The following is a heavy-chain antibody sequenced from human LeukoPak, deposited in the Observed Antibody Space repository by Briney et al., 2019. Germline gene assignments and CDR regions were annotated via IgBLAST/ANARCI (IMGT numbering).Heavy chain of an antibody. V-gene: IGHV3-11*01. CDR1: GFTFSDYY. CDR3: ARETLEMATIDY. J-gene: IGHJ4*02. Sequence: GGPLRLSCAASGFTFSDYYMSWIRQAPGKGLEWVSYVSSSGSTIYYADSVKGRFTISRDNAKNSLYLQMNSLRAEDTAVYYCARETLEMATIDYWGQGTLVTVSS. D-gene: IGHD5-24*01. CDR2: VSSSGSTI.